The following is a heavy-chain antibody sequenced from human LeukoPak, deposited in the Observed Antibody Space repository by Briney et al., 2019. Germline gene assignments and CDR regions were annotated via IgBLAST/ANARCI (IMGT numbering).Heavy chain of an antibody. CDR1: GGSFSGYY. CDR3: ARGLIIAAAGTGAFDI. V-gene: IGHV4-34*01. J-gene: IGHJ3*02. D-gene: IGHD6-13*01. Sequence: SETLSLTCAVYGGSFSGYYWSWIRQPPGKGLEWIGDINHSGSTNYNPFLKSRVTISVDTSKNQFSLKLSSVTAADTAVYYCARGLIIAAAGTGAFDIWGQGTMVTVSS. CDR2: INHSGST.